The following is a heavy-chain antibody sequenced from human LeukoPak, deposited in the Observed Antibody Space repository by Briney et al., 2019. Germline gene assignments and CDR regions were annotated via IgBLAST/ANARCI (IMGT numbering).Heavy chain of an antibody. CDR3: AKGVEDSGIYYYYYMDV. CDR2: VSGSGVST. V-gene: IGHV3-23*01. Sequence: GGSLRLSCAASGFTFSSYTFSTYAMSWVRQAPGKGLEWVSAVSGSGVSTYYADSVKGRFTISRDNSENTLYLQMNGLRAEDTAVYYCAKGVEDSGIYYYYYMDVWGKGTTVTVSS. J-gene: IGHJ6*03. CDR1: GFTFSSYTFSTYA. D-gene: IGHD2-15*01.